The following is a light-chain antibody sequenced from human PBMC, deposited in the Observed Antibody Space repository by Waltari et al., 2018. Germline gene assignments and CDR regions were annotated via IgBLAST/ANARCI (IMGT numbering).Light chain of an antibody. Sequence: SSELTQPPSASVSPGQTARITCSGDALSNQLGYWYQQKPGKAPVLVIYKDNERASGIPERCSGSSSGTTVQLTISAVQADDEADYYCQSANNSGAALLFGGGTNLTV. CDR2: KDN. CDR3: QSANNSGAALL. J-gene: IGLJ3*02. V-gene: IGLV3-25*03. CDR1: ALSNQL.